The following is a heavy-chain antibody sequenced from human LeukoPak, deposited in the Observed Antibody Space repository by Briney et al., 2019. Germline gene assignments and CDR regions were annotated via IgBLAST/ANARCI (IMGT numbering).Heavy chain of an antibody. CDR3: ARDSRGDTGFNFDY. V-gene: IGHV3-53*04. CDR1: GFTVTSNY. D-gene: IGHD2-2*01. Sequence: GGSLRLSRAASGFTVTSNYMSWVRQAPGKGLEWVSVIYSGGSTYYADSVKGRFTISRHNSKNTLYLQMNSLRAEDTAVYYCARDSRGDTGFNFDYWGQGTLVTVSS. CDR2: IYSGGST. J-gene: IGHJ4*02.